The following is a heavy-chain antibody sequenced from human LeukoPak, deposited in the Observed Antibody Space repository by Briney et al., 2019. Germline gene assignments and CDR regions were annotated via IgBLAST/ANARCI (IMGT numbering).Heavy chain of an antibody. J-gene: IGHJ3*02. CDR1: GVSISSGGYS. Sequence: SETLSLTCAVSGVSISSGGYSRSWIRQPPGKGLEWIGYIYHSGSTYYNPSLKSRVTISVDRSKNQFSLKLSSVTAADTAVYYCAREGITGTTFRAFDIWGQGTMVTVSS. D-gene: IGHD1-7*01. CDR3: AREGITGTTFRAFDI. CDR2: IYHSGST. V-gene: IGHV4-30-2*01.